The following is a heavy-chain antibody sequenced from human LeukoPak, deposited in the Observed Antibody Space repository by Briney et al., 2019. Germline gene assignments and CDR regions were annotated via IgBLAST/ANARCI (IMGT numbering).Heavy chain of an antibody. J-gene: IGHJ4*02. D-gene: IGHD5-12*01. CDR2: IYSGGST. CDR1: GFTVSSNY. CDR3: ARGPPGYSGYDLGYYFDY. V-gene: IGHV3-66*01. Sequence: GGSLRLSCAASGFTVSSNYMSWVRQAPGKGLEWVSDIYSGGSTYYADSVKGRFTISRDNSKNTLYLQMNSLRAEDTAVYYCARGPPGYSGYDLGYYFDYWGQGTLVTVSS.